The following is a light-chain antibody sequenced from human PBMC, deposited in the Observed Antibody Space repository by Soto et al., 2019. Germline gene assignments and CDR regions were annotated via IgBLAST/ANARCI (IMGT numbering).Light chain of an antibody. V-gene: IGKV3-11*01. CDR2: AAS. J-gene: IGKJ5*01. CDR1: QSVSNY. Sequence: EIVLTQSPGTLSSSPGERATLSCRASQSVSNYLAWYQQKPGQAPRLLIYAASNRATGIPARFSGSGSGTDFTLTISSLEPEDFAVYYCQQYNYWPPKITFGQGTRLEIK. CDR3: QQYNYWPPKIT.